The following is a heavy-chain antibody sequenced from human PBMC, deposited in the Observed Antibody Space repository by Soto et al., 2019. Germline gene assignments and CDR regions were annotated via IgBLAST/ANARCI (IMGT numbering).Heavy chain of an antibody. D-gene: IGHD3-16*02. J-gene: IGHJ6*02. V-gene: IGHV3-21*01. CDR3: ARALRLGELSSLHYYYGMDV. CDR2: ISSSSSYI. CDR1: GFTFSSYS. Sequence: GGSLRLSCAASGFTFSSYSMNWVRQAPGKGLEWVSSISSSSSYIYYADSVKGRFTISRDNAKNSLYLQMNSLRAEDTAVYYCARALRLGELSSLHYYYGMDVWGQGTTVTVSS.